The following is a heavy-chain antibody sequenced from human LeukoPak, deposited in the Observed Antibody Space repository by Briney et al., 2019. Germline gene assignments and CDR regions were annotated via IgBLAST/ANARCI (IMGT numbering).Heavy chain of an antibody. D-gene: IGHD4-17*01. CDR1: GDSMSSYY. J-gene: IGHJ5*02. V-gene: IGHV4-59*12. Sequence: SETLSLTCTVSGDSMSSYYWSWIRQPPGKGLGWIAYISYSGSTKYNPSLQNRVTISIDTSKNQFSLKLSSVTAADTAVYYCGTVTTMNWFDPWGQGTLVTVSS. CDR2: ISYSGST. CDR3: GTVTTMNWFDP.